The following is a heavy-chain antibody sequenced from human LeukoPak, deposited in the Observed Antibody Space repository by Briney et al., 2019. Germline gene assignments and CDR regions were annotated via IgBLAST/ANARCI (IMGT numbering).Heavy chain of an antibody. V-gene: IGHV1-69*02. D-gene: IGHD3-22*01. CDR3: AWQDYYDSSASHAFDI. J-gene: IGHJ3*02. CDR1: GYTFTGYY. CDR2: IIPILDIA. Sequence: ASVKVSCKASGYTFTGYYMHWVRQAPGQGLEWMGRIIPILDIANHAQKFQGRVTISADKSTSTAYMELSSLRSEDTAVYYCAWQDYYDSSASHAFDIWGQGTMVTVSS.